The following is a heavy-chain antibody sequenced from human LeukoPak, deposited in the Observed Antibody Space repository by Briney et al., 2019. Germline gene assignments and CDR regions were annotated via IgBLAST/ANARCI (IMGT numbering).Heavy chain of an antibody. CDR3: ARKSASGNYPLDY. D-gene: IGHD3-10*01. CDR1: GLTFSSYG. J-gene: IGHJ4*02. V-gene: IGHV3-23*01. Sequence: GGSLRLSCAASGLTFSSYGMGWVRQAPGKGLEWVSSITSSGTPNYADSVKDRFVISRDNAKNTVFLQMSSLRAEDTALYYCARKSASGNYPLDYWGQGTLVTVSS. CDR2: ITSSGTP.